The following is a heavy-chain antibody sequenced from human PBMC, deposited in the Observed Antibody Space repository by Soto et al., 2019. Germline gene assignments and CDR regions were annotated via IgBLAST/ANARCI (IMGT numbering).Heavy chain of an antibody. D-gene: IGHD3-22*01. V-gene: IGHV3-21*01. J-gene: IGHJ4*02. CDR2: ISSSSSYI. CDR3: ARDSGYYDSSGYSSRCFDH. Sequence: PGGSLRLSCAASGFTFSSYSMNWVRQAPGKGLEWVSSISSSSSYIYYADSVKGRFTISRDNAKNSLYLQMNSLRAEDTAVYYCARDSGYYDSSGYSSRCFDHWGQGTLVTVSS. CDR1: GFTFSSYS.